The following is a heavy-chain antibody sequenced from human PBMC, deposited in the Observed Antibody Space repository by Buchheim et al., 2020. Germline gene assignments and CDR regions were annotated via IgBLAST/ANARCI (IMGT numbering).Heavy chain of an antibody. V-gene: IGHV3-15*01. Sequence: EVQLVESGGGLVKPGGCLRLSCAASGFTFSDVGMSWVRQAPGMGLEWVGRIKSKTAGETTDYAEPVKCRFSISSDDSKHTLYLQMSSLKYEDTAVYFCITGVVGAPYTFFWGQGTL. CDR2: IKSKTAGETT. D-gene: IGHD2-15*01. CDR3: ITGVVGAPYTFF. J-gene: IGHJ4*02. CDR1: GFTFSDVG.